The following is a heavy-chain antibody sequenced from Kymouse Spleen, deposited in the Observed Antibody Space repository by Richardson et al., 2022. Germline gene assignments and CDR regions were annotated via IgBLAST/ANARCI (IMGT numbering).Heavy chain of an antibody. CDR3: TSYFDWSDY. CDR1: GFTFSGSA. CDR2: IRSKANSYAT. Sequence: EVQLVESGGGLVQPGGSLKLSCAASGFTFSGSAMHWVRQASGKGLEWVGRIRSKANSYATAYAASVKGRFTISRDDSKNTAYLQMNSLKTEDTAVYYCTSYFDWSDYWGQGTLVTVSS. J-gene: IGHJ4*02. V-gene: IGHV3-73*02. D-gene: IGHD3-9*01.